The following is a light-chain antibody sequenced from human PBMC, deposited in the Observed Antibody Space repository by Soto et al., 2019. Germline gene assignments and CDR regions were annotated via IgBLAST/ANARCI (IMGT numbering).Light chain of an antibody. CDR3: QQYGSSPLIT. V-gene: IGKV3-20*01. Sequence: EIVLTQSPATLSVSPVERVTLSCRASQSVDISLAWYQQKPGQAPRLLIYGASSRATGIPDRFSGSGSGTDFTLTTSRLEPEDFAVYYCQQYGSSPLITFGQGTRLEIK. CDR2: GAS. J-gene: IGKJ5*01. CDR1: QSVDIS.